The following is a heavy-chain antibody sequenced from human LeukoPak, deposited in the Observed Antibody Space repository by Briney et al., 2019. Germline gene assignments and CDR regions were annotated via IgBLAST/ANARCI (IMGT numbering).Heavy chain of an antibody. D-gene: IGHD3-22*01. CDR3: AKSRTYYYDSSGYYAFDI. CDR2: ISGSGGST. Sequence: PGGSLRLSCAASGFTFSSYAMSWVRQAPGKGLEWVSAISGSGGSTYYADSVKGRFTISRDNSKNPLYLQMNSLRAEDTAVYYCAKSRTYYYDSSGYYAFDIWGQGTMVTVSS. J-gene: IGHJ3*02. V-gene: IGHV3-23*01. CDR1: GFTFSSYA.